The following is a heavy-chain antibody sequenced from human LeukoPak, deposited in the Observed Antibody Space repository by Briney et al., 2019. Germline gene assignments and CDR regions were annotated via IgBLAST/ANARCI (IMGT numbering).Heavy chain of an antibody. V-gene: IGHV4-39*01. Sequence: PSETLSLTCTVSGGSISSSSYYWGWIRQPPGKGLEWIGSIYYSGSTYYNPSLKSRVTISVDTSKNQFSLKLSSVTAADTAVYYCARLTSLYLDYYYMDVWGKGTTVTVPS. J-gene: IGHJ6*03. D-gene: IGHD2/OR15-2a*01. CDR2: IYYSGST. CDR1: GGSISSSSYY. CDR3: ARLTSLYLDYYYMDV.